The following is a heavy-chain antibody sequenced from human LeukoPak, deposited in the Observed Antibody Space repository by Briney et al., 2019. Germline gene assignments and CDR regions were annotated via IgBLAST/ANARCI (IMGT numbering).Heavy chain of an antibody. CDR1: GFTFSSYA. Sequence: PGGSLRLSCAASGFTFSSYAMSWVRQAPGKGLEWVSAISGSGGSTYYADSVKGRFTISRDNSKNTLYLQMNSLRAEDTAVYCCARIRGAVAGSHDDYWGQGTLVTVSS. CDR3: ARIRGAVAGSHDDY. J-gene: IGHJ4*02. V-gene: IGHV3-23*01. D-gene: IGHD6-19*01. CDR2: ISGSGGST.